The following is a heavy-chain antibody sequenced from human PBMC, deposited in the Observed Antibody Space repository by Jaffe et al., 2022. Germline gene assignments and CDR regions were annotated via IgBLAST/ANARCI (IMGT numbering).Heavy chain of an antibody. J-gene: IGHJ6*03. V-gene: IGHV1-69*05. CDR2: IIPIFGTA. D-gene: IGHD2-2*01. CDR1: GGTFSSYA. CDR3: AIRRQPGMAYYYYYMDV. Sequence: QVQLVQSGAEVKKPGSSVKVSCKASGGTFSSYAISWVRQAPGQGLEWMGGIIPIFGTANYAQKFQGRVTITTDESTSTAYMELSSLRSEDTAVYYCAIRRQPGMAYYYYYMDVWGKGTTVTVSS.